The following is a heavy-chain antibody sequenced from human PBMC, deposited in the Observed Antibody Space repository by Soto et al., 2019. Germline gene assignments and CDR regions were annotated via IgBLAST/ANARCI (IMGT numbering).Heavy chain of an antibody. CDR2: IKPDGSAT. Sequence: EVQLLESGGGLLQPGGSLRLSCAASGFTFGSYWMNWVRLIPGKGLEWVAYIKPDGSATYYVDSVKGRFTISRDNAKNSLYLQMNSLGVADTSVYYCARAGYCGPGCYYYFDYWGQGTLVTVSS. J-gene: IGHJ4*02. V-gene: IGHV3-7*01. CDR3: ARAGYCGPGCYYYFDY. CDR1: GFTFGSYW. D-gene: IGHD2-21*02.